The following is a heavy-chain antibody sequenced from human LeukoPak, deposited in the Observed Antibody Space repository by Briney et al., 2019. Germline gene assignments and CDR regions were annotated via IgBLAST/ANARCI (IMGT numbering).Heavy chain of an antibody. Sequence: PGGSLRLSCAASGFTFSNAWMSWVRQAPGKGLEWVGRIKSKTDGGTTDYAAPVKGRFTISRDDSKNTLYLQMNSLKTEDTAVYYCTTDRYSSGLYGAFDIWGQGTMVTVSS. V-gene: IGHV3-15*01. J-gene: IGHJ3*02. CDR3: TTDRYSSGLYGAFDI. CDR1: GFTFSNAW. D-gene: IGHD6-19*01. CDR2: IKSKTDGGTT.